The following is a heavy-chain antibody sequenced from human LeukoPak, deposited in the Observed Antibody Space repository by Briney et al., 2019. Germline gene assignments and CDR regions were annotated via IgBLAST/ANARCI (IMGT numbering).Heavy chain of an antibody. V-gene: IGHV1-2*02. D-gene: IGHD3-3*01. J-gene: IGHJ4*02. Sequence: ASVKVSCKASGYTFTGYYMHWVRQAPGQGLEWMGWINPNSGGTNYAQKFQGRVTMTRDTSISTAYMELSRLRSDDTAVYYCARVENYDFWSGYYPWYFDYWGRGTLVTVSS. CDR3: ARVENYDFWSGYYPWYFDY. CDR2: INPNSGGT. CDR1: GYTFTGYY.